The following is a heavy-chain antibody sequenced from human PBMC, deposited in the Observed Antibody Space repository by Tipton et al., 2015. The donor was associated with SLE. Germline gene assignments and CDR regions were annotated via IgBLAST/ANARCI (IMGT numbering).Heavy chain of an antibody. CDR2: ISNSGVSV. Sequence: SLRLSCAASGFTFSNYAMSWVRQAPGKGLEWVSAISNSGVSVYYADSVKGRFTIPRDNSKNMLYLQMNSLRVEDTAVYYCAKGGTGKFDYWGQGTLVTVSS. CDR3: AKGGTGKFDY. J-gene: IGHJ4*02. CDR1: GFTFSNYA. V-gene: IGHV3-23*01. D-gene: IGHD7-27*01.